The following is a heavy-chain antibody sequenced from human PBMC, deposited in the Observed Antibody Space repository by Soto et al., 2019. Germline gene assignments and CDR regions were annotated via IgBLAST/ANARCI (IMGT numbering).Heavy chain of an antibody. CDR3: AKNSGYYITRQNYYYYMDI. J-gene: IGHJ6*02. CDR2: INGHDMTT. V-gene: IGHV3-23*01. Sequence: PGGSLRLSCAASGFTFNTYAMAWVRQAPGKGLEWVAGINGHDMTTYYADSVKGRFTLSRDNSKNTVLLQMNSVSAEDTAVYYCAKNSGYYITRQNYYYYMDIWGQGTTVTVSS. D-gene: IGHD5-12*01. CDR1: GFTFNTYA.